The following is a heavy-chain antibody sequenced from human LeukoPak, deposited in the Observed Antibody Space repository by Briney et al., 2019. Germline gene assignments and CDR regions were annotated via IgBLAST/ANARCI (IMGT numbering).Heavy chain of an antibody. D-gene: IGHD6-13*01. CDR1: GFTFSNYA. Sequence: GGSLRLSCAASGFTFSNYAMSWVRQAPGKGLKWVSTISGSGGSTYYADSVKGRFTISRDNSNNTLHLQMNSLRAEDTAVYYCAKAALLGHSSSWYDYWGQGTLVTVSS. J-gene: IGHJ4*02. CDR3: AKAALLGHSSSWYDY. CDR2: ISGSGGST. V-gene: IGHV3-23*01.